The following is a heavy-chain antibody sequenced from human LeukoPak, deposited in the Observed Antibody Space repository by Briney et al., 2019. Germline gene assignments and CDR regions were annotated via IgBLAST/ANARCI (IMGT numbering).Heavy chain of an antibody. V-gene: IGHV3-7*03. Sequence: GGSLRLSYAASGFTFSSYWMNWARQAPGEGLEWVASINHNGNVNYYVDSVKGRFTISRDNAKNSLYLQMSNLRAEDTAVYFCARGGGLDVWGQGATVTVSS. CDR2: INHNGNVN. CDR1: GFTFSSYW. J-gene: IGHJ6*02. D-gene: IGHD3-16*01. CDR3: ARGGGLDV.